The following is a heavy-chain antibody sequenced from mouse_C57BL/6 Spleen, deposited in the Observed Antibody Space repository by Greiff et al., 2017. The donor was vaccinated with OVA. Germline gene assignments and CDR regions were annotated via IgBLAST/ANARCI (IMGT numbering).Heavy chain of an antibody. J-gene: IGHJ4*01. CDR1: GFTFSSYA. CDR3: ERDLGYYYAMDY. CDR2: ISDGGSYT. Sequence: EVQVVESGGGLVKPGGSLKLSCAASGFTFSSYAMPWVRQTPEKRLEWVATISDGGSYTYYPDNVKGRFTISRDNAKNNLYLQMRHLKSNDTSMYYCERDLGYYYAMDYWGQGTSVTVSS. D-gene: IGHD4-1*01. V-gene: IGHV5-4*01.